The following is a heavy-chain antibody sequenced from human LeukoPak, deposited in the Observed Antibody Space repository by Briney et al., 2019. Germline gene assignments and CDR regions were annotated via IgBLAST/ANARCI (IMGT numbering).Heavy chain of an antibody. CDR3: ARAYIAVASFDY. V-gene: IGHV1-46*01. J-gene: IGHJ4*02. D-gene: IGHD6-19*01. CDR1: GYTFTNYY. CDR2: INPSTGST. Sequence: ASVKVSCKASGYTFTNYYMHWVRQAPGQGLEWMGIINPSTGSTSYAQKFQGRVTMTTDTSTSTAYMELRSLRSDDTAVYYCARAYIAVASFDYWGQGTLVTVSS.